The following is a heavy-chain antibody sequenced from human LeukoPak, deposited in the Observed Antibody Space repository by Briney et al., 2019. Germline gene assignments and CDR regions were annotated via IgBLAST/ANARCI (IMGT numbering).Heavy chain of an antibody. CDR1: GDSFTSYW. CDR2: IYPGDSDT. D-gene: IGHD3-16*02. V-gene: IGHV5-51*01. Sequence: GESLKISCKGSGDSFTSYWIGWVRQMPGKGRGWMGIIYPGDSDTRYSPSFQGQVTISADRSISTAYLQWSSLKDSDTAMYYCARHKSDYVWGSYRESDYWGQGTLVTVSS. J-gene: IGHJ4*02. CDR3: ARHKSDYVWGSYRESDY.